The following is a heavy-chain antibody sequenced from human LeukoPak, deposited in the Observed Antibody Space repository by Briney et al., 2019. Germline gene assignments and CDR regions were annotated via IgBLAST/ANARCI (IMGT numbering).Heavy chain of an antibody. CDR1: GGSLSSYY. D-gene: IGHD5-12*01. J-gene: IGHJ4*02. V-gene: IGHV4-59*08. CDR2: IYSTGSA. Sequence: SETLSLTCTVSGGSLSSYYWSWIRQPPGKGLEWIWYIYSTGSANYNPFLKSRVTPSVDTAKNQFSLKLNSVTAADTAVYYCARMGGYSGYATHWGQGTLVTVSS. CDR3: ARMGGYSGYATH.